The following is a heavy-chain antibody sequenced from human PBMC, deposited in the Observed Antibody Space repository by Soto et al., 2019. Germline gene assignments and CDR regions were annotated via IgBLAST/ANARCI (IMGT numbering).Heavy chain of an antibody. CDR2: IGTAGDT. V-gene: IGHV3-13*01. Sequence: AGGSLRLSCAASGFTFSSYDMNWVRQATGKGLEWVSAIGTAGDTYYPGSVKGRFTISRENAKNSLYLQMNSLRAGDTAVYYCAREWGKYSSGWYIPYGMDVWGQGTTVTVSS. CDR1: GFTFSSYD. D-gene: IGHD6-19*01. J-gene: IGHJ6*02. CDR3: AREWGKYSSGWYIPYGMDV.